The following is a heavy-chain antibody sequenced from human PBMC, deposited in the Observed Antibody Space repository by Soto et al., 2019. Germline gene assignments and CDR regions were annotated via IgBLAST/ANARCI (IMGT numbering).Heavy chain of an antibody. J-gene: IGHJ3*02. D-gene: IGHD6-19*01. Sequence: EVQLLESGGGLVQPGGSLRLSCAASGFTFSSYAMSWVRQAPGKGLEWVSAISGSGGTTYYADSVKGRFTFSRDNSKNTLYLQMNSLRAEDTAVSYCAKTSNGWFSAFDIGGQGTMVTVSS. CDR3: AKTSNGWFSAFDI. CDR1: GFTFSSYA. CDR2: ISGSGGTT. V-gene: IGHV3-23*01.